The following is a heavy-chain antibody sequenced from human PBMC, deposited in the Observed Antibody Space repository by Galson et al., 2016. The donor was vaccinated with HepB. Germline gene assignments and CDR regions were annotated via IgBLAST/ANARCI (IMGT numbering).Heavy chain of an antibody. Sequence: SLRLSCAASGFAFRAYSMNWVRQAPGQGLQWVATISSSSSYTYYGGSVKGRFTISRDNANNSLHLQMSNLRAEDTGGYFCAGGPHDYGDPRALYYYGMDVWGQGTTVTVSS. V-gene: IGHV3-21*01. CDR1: GFAFRAYS. J-gene: IGHJ6*02. D-gene: IGHD4-17*01. CDR2: ISSSSSYT. CDR3: AGGPHDYGDPRALYYYGMDV.